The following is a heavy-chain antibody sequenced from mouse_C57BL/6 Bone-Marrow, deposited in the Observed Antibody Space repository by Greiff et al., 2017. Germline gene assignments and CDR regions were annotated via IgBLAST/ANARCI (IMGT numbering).Heavy chain of an antibody. CDR2: IDPEDGET. D-gene: IGHD2-2*01. Sequence: VQLKESGAELVKPGASVKLSCTASGFNIKDYYMHWVKQRTEQGLEWIGRIDPEDGETKYAPKFQGQATIAADKSSNTAYIQLSRQTSEDTAVDYCALRGYLYSMDYWGQGASVTVSS. J-gene: IGHJ4*01. CDR1: GFNIKDYY. V-gene: IGHV14-2*01. CDR3: ALRGYLYSMDY.